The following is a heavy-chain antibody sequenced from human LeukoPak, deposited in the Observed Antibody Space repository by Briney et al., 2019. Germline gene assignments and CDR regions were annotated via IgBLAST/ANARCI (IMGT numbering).Heavy chain of an antibody. J-gene: IGHJ4*02. CDR1: GFTFSDYE. V-gene: IGHV3-48*03. CDR3: GIRDTCDYYVF. Sequence: GGSLRLSCAASGFTFSDYEMNWVRQAPGKGLEWLSYIGRSGSAIHYADSVKGRFTISRDNAENSLYPQMNSLRAEDTAVYYCGIRDTCDYYVFWGQGTLVTVSS. D-gene: IGHD3-22*01. CDR2: IGRSGSAI.